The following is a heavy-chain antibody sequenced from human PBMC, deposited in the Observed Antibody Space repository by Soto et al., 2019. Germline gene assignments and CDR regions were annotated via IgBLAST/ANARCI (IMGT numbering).Heavy chain of an antibody. CDR3: ATMGTPATGLYYFDY. D-gene: IGHD5-18*01. V-gene: IGHV4-31*03. Sequence: SETLSLTCTVSGGSISSGGYYWNWIRQHPGKGLEWIGYIYYSGSTYYNLSLKSRVTISVDTSKNQFSLKLSFVTAADTAVYYCATMGTPATGLYYFDYWGQGTLVTVSS. CDR2: IYYSGST. J-gene: IGHJ4*02. CDR1: GGSISSGGYY.